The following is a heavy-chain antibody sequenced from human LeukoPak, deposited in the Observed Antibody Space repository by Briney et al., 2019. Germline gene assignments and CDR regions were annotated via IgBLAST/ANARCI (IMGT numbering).Heavy chain of an antibody. CDR3: VRQIERDGYDY. Sequence: PSETLSLTCTVSGGSISTYSYYWGWIRQPPGKGLEWIGSMYYRGNTYYNPSLKSRVTMSADTSKKQFSLNLSSVTAADTAVYYCVRQIERDGYDYWGQGTLVTVSS. CDR1: GGSISTYSYY. CDR2: MYYRGNT. J-gene: IGHJ4*02. V-gene: IGHV4-39*01. D-gene: IGHD5-24*01.